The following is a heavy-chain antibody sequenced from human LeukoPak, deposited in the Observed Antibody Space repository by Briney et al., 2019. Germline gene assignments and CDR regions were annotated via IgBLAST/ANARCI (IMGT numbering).Heavy chain of an antibody. CDR1: GFTFSSHS. CDR2: IKQDGGEK. J-gene: IGHJ4*02. V-gene: IGHV3-7*01. Sequence: GGSLRLSCAASGFTFSSHSMSWVRQAPGKGPEWVANIKQDGGEKYYVDSVKGRFTISRDNAKNSLYLQMNSLRAEDTAVYYCARDKVVGATYFDYWGQGILVTVSS. D-gene: IGHD1-26*01. CDR3: ARDKVVGATYFDY.